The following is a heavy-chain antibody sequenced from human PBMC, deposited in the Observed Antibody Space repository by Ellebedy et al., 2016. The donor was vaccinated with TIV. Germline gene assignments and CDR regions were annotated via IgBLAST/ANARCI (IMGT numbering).Heavy chain of an antibody. D-gene: IGHD4-17*01. CDR1: GYTFTSYY. CDR3: ATVMTTVTNDAFHI. Sequence: AASVKVSCKASGYTFTSYYLHWVRQAPGQGLEWMGKINPSGGKTTYAQKLQGRVTMTRDTSTSVVYVELTSLRSEDTAVYYCATVMTTVTNDAFHIWGQGTMVTVSS. V-gene: IGHV1-46*04. J-gene: IGHJ3*02. CDR2: INPSGGKT.